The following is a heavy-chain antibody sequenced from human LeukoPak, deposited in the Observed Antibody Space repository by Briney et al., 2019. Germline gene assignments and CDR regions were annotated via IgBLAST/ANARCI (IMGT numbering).Heavy chain of an antibody. CDR2: ISYDGSNK. J-gene: IGHJ4*02. CDR1: GYTFTGYY. Sequence: SCKASGYTFTGYYLHWVRQAPGKGLEWVAVISYDGSNKYYADSVKGRFTISRDNSKNTLYLQMNSLRAEDTAVYYCAKDAPRQWLTLDYWGQGTLVTVSS. D-gene: IGHD6-19*01. CDR3: AKDAPRQWLTLDY. V-gene: IGHV3-30*18.